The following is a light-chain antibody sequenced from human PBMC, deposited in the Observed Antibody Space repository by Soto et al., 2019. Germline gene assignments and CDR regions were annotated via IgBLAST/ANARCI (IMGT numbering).Light chain of an antibody. Sequence: EIVMTQSPVTLSVSPGERAALSCRASQNVGSNFAWYQQRPGQAPRVLIYGTSTRATGVPARFSGSGSGTDFTLTISGLQSEDFAVYYCQQYNNWPYTFGQGTRLEIK. CDR1: QNVGSN. J-gene: IGKJ2*01. CDR2: GTS. V-gene: IGKV3-15*01. CDR3: QQYNNWPYT.